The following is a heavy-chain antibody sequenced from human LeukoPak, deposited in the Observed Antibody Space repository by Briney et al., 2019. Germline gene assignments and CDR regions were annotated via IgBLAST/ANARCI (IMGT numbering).Heavy chain of an antibody. CDR3: ASPYFDF. Sequence: PSETLSLTRTVSGGSISSGNYYWAWIRQPPGKGLEWIGSMYYSGSTYYNPSLKSRVTISVGTSKNQFSLKLSSVTATDTAVYYCASPYFDFWGQGTLVTVSS. CDR1: GGSISSGNYY. J-gene: IGHJ4*02. CDR2: MYYSGST. V-gene: IGHV4-39*01.